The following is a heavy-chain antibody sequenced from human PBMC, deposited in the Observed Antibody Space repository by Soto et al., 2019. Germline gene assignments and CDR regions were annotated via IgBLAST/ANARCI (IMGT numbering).Heavy chain of an antibody. V-gene: IGHV4-31*01. Sequence: PSETLSLTCTVSGGSISSGGYYWRWIRQHPGKGLEWIGYIYYSGSTYYNPSLKSLVAISVDTSKNQFSLRLSSVTAADTAVYYCATRDGYNAGGEYWSQGTLVTVS. CDR1: GGSISSGGYY. CDR2: IYYSGST. CDR3: ATRDGYNAGGEY. D-gene: IGHD3-16*01. J-gene: IGHJ4*02.